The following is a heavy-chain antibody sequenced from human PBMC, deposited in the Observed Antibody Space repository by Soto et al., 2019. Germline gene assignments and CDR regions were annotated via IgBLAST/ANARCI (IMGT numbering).Heavy chain of an antibody. J-gene: IGHJ4*02. Sequence: PSETLSLTCTVSGVSVTRGNYYWNWILQPPGKGLEWIGYIYYSGSTYYNPSLKSRVTISVDTSKNQFSLKLSSVTAADTAVYYCARVATPGYFSGGSCYFPDYWGQGSLVTVSS. CDR2: IYYSGST. D-gene: IGHD2-15*01. V-gene: IGHV4-31*03. CDR1: GVSVTRGNYY. CDR3: ARVATPGYFSGGSCYFPDY.